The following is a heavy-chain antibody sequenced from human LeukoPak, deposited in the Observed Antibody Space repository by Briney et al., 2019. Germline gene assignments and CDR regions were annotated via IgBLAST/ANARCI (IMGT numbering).Heavy chain of an antibody. Sequence: SETLSLACAVYGRSFSGYYWSWIRQPPGKGLEWIGEINHSGSTNYNPSLKSRVTISVDTSKNQFSLKLSSVTAADTAVYYCASFSPTVDNAFDIWGHGTMVTVSS. V-gene: IGHV4-34*01. J-gene: IGHJ3*02. D-gene: IGHD4-17*01. CDR1: GRSFSGYY. CDR2: INHSGST. CDR3: ASFSPTVDNAFDI.